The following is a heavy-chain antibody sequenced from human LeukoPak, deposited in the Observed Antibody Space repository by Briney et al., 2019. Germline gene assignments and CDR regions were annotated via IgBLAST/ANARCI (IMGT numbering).Heavy chain of an antibody. CDR1: GFTFSSYA. CDR2: ISYDGSNK. CDR3: ARGAYHDSSVGEFDY. D-gene: IGHD3-22*01. V-gene: IGHV3-30-3*01. Sequence: SGGSLRLSCAASGFTFSSYAMHWVRQAPGKGLEWVAVISYDGSNKYYADSVKGRFTISRDNSKNTLYLQMNSLRAEDTAVYYCARGAYHDSSVGEFDYWGQGTLVTVSS. J-gene: IGHJ4*02.